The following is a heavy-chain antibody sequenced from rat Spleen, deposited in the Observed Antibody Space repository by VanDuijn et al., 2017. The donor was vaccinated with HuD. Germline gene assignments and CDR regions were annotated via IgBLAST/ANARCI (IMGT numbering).Heavy chain of an antibody. CDR2: ISYDGSTT. J-gene: IGHJ2*01. CDR1: GFTFSDYY. V-gene: IGHV5-29*01. D-gene: IGHD4-3*01. Sequence: EVQLVESDGGLVQPGRSLKLSCAASGFTFSDYYMAWVRQAPTKGLEWVATISYDGSTTYYRDSVKGRFTVSRDNAKSSLYLQMNSLRSEDTATYYCARGNSGYGDYWGQGVMVTVSS. CDR3: ARGNSGYGDY.